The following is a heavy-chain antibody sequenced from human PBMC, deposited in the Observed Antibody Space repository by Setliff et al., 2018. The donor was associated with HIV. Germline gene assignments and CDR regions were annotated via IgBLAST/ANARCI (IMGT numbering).Heavy chain of an antibody. CDR2: ISAYNGNT. J-gene: IGHJ6*03. Sequence: ASVKVSCKASGYTSTSYGISWVRPAPGQGLEWMGWISAYNGNTNYAQKFQGRVTLTTDTSTSTAYMEVKSLRSDDTAVYYCARFEGRDKRGYSYGAYYYYMDVWGKGTTVTAP. V-gene: IGHV1-18*01. CDR3: ARFEGRDKRGYSYGAYYYYMDV. CDR1: GYTSTSYG. D-gene: IGHD5-18*01.